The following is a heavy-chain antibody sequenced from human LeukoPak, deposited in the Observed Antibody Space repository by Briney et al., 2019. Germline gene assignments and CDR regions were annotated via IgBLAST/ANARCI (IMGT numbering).Heavy chain of an antibody. V-gene: IGHV4-59*08. CDR3: ARSYSGSYYVGY. CDR1: GDSMTSYY. CDR2: IYYSGTS. D-gene: IGHD1-26*01. J-gene: IGHJ4*02. Sequence: SETLSLTCTVSGDSMTSYYWSWIRQPPGKGLEWIGNIYYSGTSNYNPSLRSRVTISEDTSKNQFSLELNSVTVADTAVYYCARSYSGSYYVGYWGQGTLVTVSS.